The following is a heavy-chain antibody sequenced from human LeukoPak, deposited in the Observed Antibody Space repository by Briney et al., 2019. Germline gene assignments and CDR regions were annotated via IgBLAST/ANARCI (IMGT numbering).Heavy chain of an antibody. CDR3: AKITMIVVSGPFDY. D-gene: IGHD3-22*01. J-gene: IGHJ4*02. CDR2: ISSSSSTI. CDR1: GFTFSSYS. Sequence: PGGSLRLSCAASGFTFSSYSMNWVRQAPGKGLEWVSYISSSSSTIYYAGSVKGRFTISRDNSKNTLYLQMNSLRAEDTAVYYCAKITMIVVSGPFDYWGQGTLVTVSS. V-gene: IGHV3-48*01.